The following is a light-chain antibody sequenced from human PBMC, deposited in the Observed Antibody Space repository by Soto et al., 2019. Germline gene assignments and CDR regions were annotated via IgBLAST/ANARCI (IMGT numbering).Light chain of an antibody. V-gene: IGLV2-14*03. Sequence: QSALTQPASVSGSPGQSITISCTGTSSDVGAYDYVSWYQQHPDKAPKLMIYEVSNRPSGVSNRFSGSKSVNTATLTISGLQADEGNDYYCSSYTSSSTGVLGTGTKVTVL. CDR2: EVS. CDR3: SSYTSSSTGV. CDR1: SSDVGAYDY. J-gene: IGLJ1*01.